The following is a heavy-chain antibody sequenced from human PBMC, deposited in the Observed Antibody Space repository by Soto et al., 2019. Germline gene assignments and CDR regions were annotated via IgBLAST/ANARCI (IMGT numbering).Heavy chain of an antibody. CDR3: ARDRTNCSSTSCYDWFDP. Sequence: VGSLRLSCAASGFTFSSYSMNWVRQAPGKGLEWVSSISSSSSYIYYADSVKGRFTISRDNAKNSLYLQMNSLRAEDTAVYYCARDRTNCSSTSCYDWFDPWGQGTLVTVSS. D-gene: IGHD2-2*01. CDR2: ISSSSSYI. V-gene: IGHV3-21*01. J-gene: IGHJ5*02. CDR1: GFTFSSYS.